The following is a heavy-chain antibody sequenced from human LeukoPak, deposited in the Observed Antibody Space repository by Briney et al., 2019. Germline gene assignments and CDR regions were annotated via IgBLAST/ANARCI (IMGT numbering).Heavy chain of an antibody. CDR1: GGSISSYY. D-gene: IGHD6-19*01. J-gene: IGHJ4*02. CDR2: IYTSGST. CDR3: ARSPNSRWYSSGWLYYFDY. Sequence: PSETLSPTCTVSGGSISSYYWSWIRQPAGKGLEWIGRIYTSGSTNYNPSLKSRVTMSVDTSKNQFSLKLSSVTAADTAVYYCARSPNSRWYSSGWLYYFDYWGQGTLVTVSS. V-gene: IGHV4-4*07.